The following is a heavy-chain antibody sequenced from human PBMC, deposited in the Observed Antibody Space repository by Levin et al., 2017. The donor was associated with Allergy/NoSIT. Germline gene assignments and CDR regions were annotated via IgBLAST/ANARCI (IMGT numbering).Heavy chain of an antibody. Sequence: SETLSLTCTVSGGSISSSSYYWGWIRQPPGKGLEWIGSIYYSGSTYYNPSLKSRVTISVDTSKNQFSLKLSSVTAADTAVYYCAATLYRAFDIWGQGTMVTVSS. CDR2: IYYSGST. J-gene: IGHJ3*02. CDR1: GGSISSSSYY. D-gene: IGHD2-2*02. CDR3: AATLYRAFDI. V-gene: IGHV4-39*01.